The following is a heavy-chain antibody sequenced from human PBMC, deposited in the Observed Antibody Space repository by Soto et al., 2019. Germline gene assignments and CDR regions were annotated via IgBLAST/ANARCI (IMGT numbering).Heavy chain of an antibody. J-gene: IGHJ4*02. CDR3: ARDDGYRGFDC. V-gene: IGHV3-7*01. CDR2: IKQDGSAN. D-gene: IGHD6-25*01. Sequence: EAQLVGSGGGLVQPGESLRLSCAASGFALRTYWMSWVRQAPGKGLEWVANIKQDGSANFYVDSVRGRFTISRDSANNSLFPQLNSLRAADTAVYYCARDDGYRGFDCWGQGIPVTVSS. CDR1: GFALRTYW.